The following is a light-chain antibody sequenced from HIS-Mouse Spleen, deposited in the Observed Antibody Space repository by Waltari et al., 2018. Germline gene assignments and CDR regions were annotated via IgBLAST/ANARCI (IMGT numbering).Light chain of an antibody. CDR2: EGS. J-gene: IGLJ3*02. CDR1: SSDVGSYNL. CDR3: CSYAGSSTFWV. Sequence: QAALTQPASVSGSPGQSITISCTGTSSDVGSYNLVSWYQQHPGKAPNLLIYEGSKRPEGVFNRFSGSKSGDTASRTISGLQAEDEADYYCCSYAGSSTFWVFGGGTKLTVL. V-gene: IGLV2-23*01.